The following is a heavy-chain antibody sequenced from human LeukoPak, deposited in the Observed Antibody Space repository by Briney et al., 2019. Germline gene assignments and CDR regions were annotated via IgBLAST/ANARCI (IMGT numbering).Heavy chain of an antibody. J-gene: IGHJ4*02. CDR1: GFTFSSYS. CDR3: ARDPYSGLFDY. V-gene: IGHV3-21*01. D-gene: IGHD4-11*01. CDR2: ISSSSSYI. Sequence: GGSLRLSCAASGFTFSSYSMNWVRQAPGKGLEWVSSISSSSSYIYYADSVKGRFTISRDNAKNSLYLQMNSVRAEDTALYYCARDPYSGLFDYWGQGTLVTVSS.